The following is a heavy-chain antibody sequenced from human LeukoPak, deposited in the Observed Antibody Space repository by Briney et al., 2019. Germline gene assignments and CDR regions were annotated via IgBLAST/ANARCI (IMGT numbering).Heavy chain of an antibody. CDR1: GFTFSSYA. Sequence: GGSLRLSCAASGFTFSSYAMHWVRQAPGKGLEYVSAISSNGGSTYYANSVKGRFTISRDNSKSTLYLQMGSLRAEDMAVYYCARVAPYDPDAFDIWGQGTMVTVSS. V-gene: IGHV3-64*01. J-gene: IGHJ3*02. CDR3: ARVAPYDPDAFDI. CDR2: ISSNGGST. D-gene: IGHD3-22*01.